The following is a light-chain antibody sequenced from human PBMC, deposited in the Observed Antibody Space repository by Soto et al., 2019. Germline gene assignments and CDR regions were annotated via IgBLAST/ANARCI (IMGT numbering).Light chain of an antibody. Sequence: GDRVTISCRTSQGIGSDLSWYQQKAGKAPKRLIYAASSFQSGVPSRFSGSGSGTEFTLTISSLQPEDFATYYCLQHYDYPYTFGQGTRLEI. CDR2: AAS. V-gene: IGKV1-17*01. CDR1: QGIGSD. J-gene: IGKJ2*01. CDR3: LQHYDYPYT.